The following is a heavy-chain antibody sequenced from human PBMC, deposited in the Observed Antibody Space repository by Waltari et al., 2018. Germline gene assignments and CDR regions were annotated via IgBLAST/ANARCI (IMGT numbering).Heavy chain of an antibody. Sequence: QVQLQESGPGLVKPSETLSLTCAVSGYSISSGYYWGWIRQPPGKGLEWIGSIYHSGRTYDNPSLKSRVTISVDTSKNQFSLKLSSVTAADTAVYYCARLGYGDYKSWFDPWGQGTLVTVSS. D-gene: IGHD4-17*01. CDR2: IYHSGRT. CDR3: ARLGYGDYKSWFDP. J-gene: IGHJ5*02. CDR1: GYSISSGYY. V-gene: IGHV4-38-2*01.